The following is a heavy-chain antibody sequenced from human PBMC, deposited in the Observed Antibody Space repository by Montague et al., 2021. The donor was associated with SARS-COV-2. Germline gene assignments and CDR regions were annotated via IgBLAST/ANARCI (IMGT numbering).Heavy chain of an antibody. CDR3: ARGRQHFNMIVVVMTGGEYYFDY. V-gene: IGHV4-34*01. J-gene: IGHJ4*02. CDR2: INHRGTS. Sequence: SETLSLTCAVHGGSFSDNYWSWIRKPPGKGLEWIGEINHRGTSNYNPSLKSRVSISVDTSKNQFSLYLGSVTAADTAVYYCARGRQHFNMIVVVMTGGEYYFDYWGQGTLVTVSS. D-gene: IGHD3-22*01. CDR1: GGSFSDNY.